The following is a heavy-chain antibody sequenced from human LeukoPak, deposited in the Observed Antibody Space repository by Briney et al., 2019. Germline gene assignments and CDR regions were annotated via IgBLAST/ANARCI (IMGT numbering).Heavy chain of an antibody. Sequence: ASVKVSCKASGYTFNTYGISWVRQAPGQGLEWMGWISAHNGNTNYAQKLQGRVTMTTDTSTSTAYMELRSLRSDDTAVYYCARVDYYDSSGYPFDYWGQGTLVTVSS. D-gene: IGHD3-22*01. CDR3: ARVDYYDSSGYPFDY. CDR2: ISAHNGNT. J-gene: IGHJ4*02. CDR1: GYTFNTYG. V-gene: IGHV1-18*01.